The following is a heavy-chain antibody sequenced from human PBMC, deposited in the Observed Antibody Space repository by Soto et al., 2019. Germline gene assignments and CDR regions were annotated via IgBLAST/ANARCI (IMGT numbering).Heavy chain of an antibody. CDR3: ASLLPWAGYYTGDYFDY. Sequence: ASVKVSCKASGYTFTGYYMHWVRQAPGQGLEWMGWINPNSGGTNYAQKFQGRVTMTRDTSISTAYMELSRLRSDDTAVYYCASLLPWAGYYTGDYFDYWGQGTLVTVSS. CDR1: GYTFTGYY. V-gene: IGHV1-2*02. D-gene: IGHD3-3*01. CDR2: INPNSGGT. J-gene: IGHJ4*02.